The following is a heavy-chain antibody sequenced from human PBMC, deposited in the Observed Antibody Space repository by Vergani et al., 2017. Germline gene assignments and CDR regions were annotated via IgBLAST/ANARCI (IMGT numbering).Heavy chain of an antibody. J-gene: IGHJ3*02. CDR2: INPSGGST. CDR1: GYTFTSYY. Sequence: QVQLVQSGAEVKKPGASVKVSCKASGYTFTSYYMHWVRQAPGQGLEWMGIINPSGGSTSYAQKFQGRVTMTRDTSTSTVYMELSSLRSEDTAVYYCARALLVGATSYDAFDIWGQGTMVTVSS. CDR3: ARALLVGATSYDAFDI. D-gene: IGHD1-26*01. V-gene: IGHV1-46*01.